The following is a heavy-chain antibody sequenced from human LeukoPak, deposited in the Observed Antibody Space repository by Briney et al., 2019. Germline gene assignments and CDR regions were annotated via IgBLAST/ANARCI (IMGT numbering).Heavy chain of an antibody. J-gene: IGHJ4*02. CDR1: GGSISSSNW. V-gene: IGHV4-4*02. CDR3: ASRYSSGWYDY. Sequence: SETLSLTCAVSGGSISSSNWWSWVRQPPGKGLEWIGEIYHSGSTNYNPSLKSRVTISVDKSKYQFSLKLSSVTAADTAVYYCASRYSSGWYDYCDQGTLVTVSS. CDR2: IYHSGST. D-gene: IGHD6-19*01.